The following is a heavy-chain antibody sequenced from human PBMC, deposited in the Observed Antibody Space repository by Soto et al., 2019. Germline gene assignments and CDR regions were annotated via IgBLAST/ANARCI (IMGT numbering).Heavy chain of an antibody. CDR3: ARARPDIVVVGSMDV. CDR1: GFTFSSYG. J-gene: IGHJ6*02. V-gene: IGHV3-33*01. Sequence: GGSLRLSCAASGFTFSSYGMHWVRQAPGKGLEWVAVIWYDGSNKYYADSVKGRFTISRDNSKNTLYLQMNSLRAEDTAVYYCARARPDIVVVGSMDVWGQGTTVTVSS. D-gene: IGHD2-2*01. CDR2: IWYDGSNK.